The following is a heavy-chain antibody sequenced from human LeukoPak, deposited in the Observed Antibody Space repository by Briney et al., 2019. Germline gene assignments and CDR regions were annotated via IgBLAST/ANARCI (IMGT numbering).Heavy chain of an antibody. CDR2: ISGSGGIT. V-gene: IGHV3-23*01. D-gene: IGHD6-19*01. J-gene: IGHJ4*02. CDR3: AGSSGWYLAY. Sequence: GGSLRLSCAASGSTFGSYCMNWVRQAAGKVLEWVSAISGSGGITYYADSVKGRFTIYRDNSKNTVYLQINSLGVEDTAVYYCAGSSGWYLAYWGQGTLVIGSS. CDR1: GSTFGSYC.